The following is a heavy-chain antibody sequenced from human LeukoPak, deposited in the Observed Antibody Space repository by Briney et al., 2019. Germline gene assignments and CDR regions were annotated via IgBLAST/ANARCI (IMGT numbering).Heavy chain of an antibody. CDR3: ARVLGGLNLGMDV. CDR1: GYTFISYA. J-gene: IGHJ6*04. Sequence: WASVKVSCKASGYTFISYAMNWVRQAPGQGLEWMGWINTNTGNPTYAQGFTGRFVFSLGTSVSTAYLQISSLKAEDTAVYYCARVLGGLNLGMDVWGKGSTVTVSP. CDR2: INTNTGNP. V-gene: IGHV7-4-1*02. D-gene: IGHD3-16*01.